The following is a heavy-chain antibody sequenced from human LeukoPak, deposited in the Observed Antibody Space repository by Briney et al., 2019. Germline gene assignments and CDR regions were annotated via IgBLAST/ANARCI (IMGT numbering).Heavy chain of an antibody. CDR3: ARGGRDIVVVPAAIPYYYYGMDV. CDR1: GFTFSSYS. CDR2: ISSSSSYI. V-gene: IGHV3-21*01. J-gene: IGHJ6*02. Sequence: PGGSLRLSCAASGFTFSSYSMNWVRQAPGKGLEWVSSISSSSSYIYYADSVKGRFTISRDNAKNSLYLQMNSLRAEDTAVYYCARGGRDIVVVPAAIPYYYYGMDVWGQGTTVTVSS. D-gene: IGHD2-2*02.